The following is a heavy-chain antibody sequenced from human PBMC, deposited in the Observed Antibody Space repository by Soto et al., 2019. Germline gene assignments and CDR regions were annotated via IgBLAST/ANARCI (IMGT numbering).Heavy chain of an antibody. CDR2: ISGMEDRT. D-gene: IGHD3-10*01. J-gene: IGHJ4*02. Sequence: GGSLRLSCAASGFTVSSNYMSWVRQAPGKGLEWVSGISGMEDRTNYADFVKGRFFISKDRAKNTLNLQMNGLRDDDTAVYYCAKTYTGGWGQGTQVTVSS. CDR3: AKTYTGG. CDR1: GFTVSSNY. V-gene: IGHV3-23*01.